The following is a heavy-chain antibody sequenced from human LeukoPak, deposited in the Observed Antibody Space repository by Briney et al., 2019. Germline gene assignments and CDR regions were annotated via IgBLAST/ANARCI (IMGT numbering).Heavy chain of an antibody. CDR1: GASITGYY. CDR3: ATATTRSAFDS. Sequence: PSETLSLTCSVSGASITGYYCIWIRQPPGKGLEWLGYVYYSGNTNYSPSLKSRVTISVDRSMNQFSLILNSVTAADTAVYFCATATTRSAFDSWGQGTLVTVSS. D-gene: IGHD1-1*01. V-gene: IGHV4-59*01. J-gene: IGHJ4*02. CDR2: VYYSGNT.